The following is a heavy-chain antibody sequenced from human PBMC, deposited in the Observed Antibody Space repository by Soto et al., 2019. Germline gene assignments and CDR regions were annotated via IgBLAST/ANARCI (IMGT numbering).Heavy chain of an antibody. V-gene: IGHV3-30*18. CDR1: GFTFSNYG. Sequence: GGSLRLSCAASGFTFSNYGIHWVRQSPGKGLEWVAVISYDGNSQYYAESVKGRFTISRDSPKNTLYLQMNSLSTEDTAVYYCAKDRAGRWANGMDVWGQGTTVTVSS. CDR2: ISYDGNSQ. D-gene: IGHD6-6*01. J-gene: IGHJ6*02. CDR3: AKDRAGRWANGMDV.